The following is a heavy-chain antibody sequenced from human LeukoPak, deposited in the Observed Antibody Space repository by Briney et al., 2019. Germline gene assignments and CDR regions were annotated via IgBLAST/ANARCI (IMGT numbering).Heavy chain of an antibody. CDR2: IYYSGST. CDR3: ARDLDYYDSSGYYHHAFDI. Sequence: PSETLSLTCTVSGGSISSYYWSWIRQPPGKGLEWIGYIYYSGSTNYNPSLKSRVTIPVDTSKNQFSLKLSSVTAADTAVYYCARDLDYYDSSGYYHHAFDIWGQGTMVTVSS. CDR1: GGSISSYY. V-gene: IGHV4-59*01. D-gene: IGHD3-22*01. J-gene: IGHJ3*02.